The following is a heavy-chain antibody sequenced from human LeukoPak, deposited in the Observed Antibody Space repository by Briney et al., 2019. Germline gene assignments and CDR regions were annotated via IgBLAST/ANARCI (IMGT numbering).Heavy chain of an antibody. CDR3: ARGRWLPNAFDI. J-gene: IGHJ3*02. CDR2: IYYSGRT. D-gene: IGHD5-24*01. Sequence: SETLSLTCTVSGDSINSYYWNWIRQPPGKGLEWIGYIYYSGRTDYNPSLKSRVTISVDTSKHQFSMRLKSVTAADTAVYFCARGRWLPNAFDIWGQGTMVTVFS. CDR1: GDSINSYY. V-gene: IGHV4-59*01.